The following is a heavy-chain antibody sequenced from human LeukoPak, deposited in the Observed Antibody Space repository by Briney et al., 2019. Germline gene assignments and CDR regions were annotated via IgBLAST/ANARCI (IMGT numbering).Heavy chain of an antibody. CDR2: TYYRSKWYN. V-gene: IGHV6-1*01. CDR1: GDSVSSNSAA. D-gene: IGHD5-12*01. J-gene: IGHJ6*02. Sequence: SQTLSLTCAISGDSVSSNSAAWNWIRQSPSRGLGWLGRTYYRSKWYNDYAVSVKSRITINPDTSKNQFSLQLNSVTPEDTAVYYCAKSGYDSEGYYYGMDVWGQGTTVTVSS. CDR3: AKSGYDSEGYYYGMDV.